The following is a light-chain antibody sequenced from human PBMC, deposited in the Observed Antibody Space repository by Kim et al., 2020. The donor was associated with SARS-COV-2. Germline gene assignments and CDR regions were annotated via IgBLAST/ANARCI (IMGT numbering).Light chain of an antibody. V-gene: IGLV9-49*01. CDR2: VGTGGIVG. J-gene: IGLJ1*01. CDR3: GADHGSGSNFVYV. CDR1: SGHSTYK. Sequence: CPLGSGHSTYKVDLYQQRPGKGPRFGMRVGTGGIVGSKGDGIPDRFSVLGSGLNRYLTIKNIQEEDESDYHCGADHGSGSNFVYVFGTGTKVTVL.